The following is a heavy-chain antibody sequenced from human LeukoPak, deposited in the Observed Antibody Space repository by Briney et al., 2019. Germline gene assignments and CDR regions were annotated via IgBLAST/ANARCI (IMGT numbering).Heavy chain of an antibody. CDR3: ARCRGRLVRGVISFGNWFDP. J-gene: IGHJ5*02. D-gene: IGHD3-10*01. Sequence: PSETLSLTCAVYGGSFSGYYWSWIRQPPGKGLEWIGEINHSGSTNYNPSLKSRVTISVDTSKNQFSLKLSSVTAADTAVYYCARCRGRLVRGVISFGNWFDPWGQGTLVTVSS. V-gene: IGHV4-34*01. CDR2: INHSGST. CDR1: GGSFSGYY.